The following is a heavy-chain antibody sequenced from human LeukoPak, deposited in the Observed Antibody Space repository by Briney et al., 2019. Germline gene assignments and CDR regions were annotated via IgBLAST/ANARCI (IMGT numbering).Heavy chain of an antibody. Sequence: GGSLRLSCAASGFTFTSYWMTWVRQAPGKGLEWLANIRQDGGASYYGASVKGRFTISRDNAKSSLFLQMNSLRAEDTAVYYCARAVGVTAIHNAFDIWGQGTMVTVSS. CDR2: IRQDGGAS. CDR3: ARAVGVTAIHNAFDI. V-gene: IGHV3-7*01. D-gene: IGHD2-21*02. CDR1: GFTFTSYW. J-gene: IGHJ3*02.